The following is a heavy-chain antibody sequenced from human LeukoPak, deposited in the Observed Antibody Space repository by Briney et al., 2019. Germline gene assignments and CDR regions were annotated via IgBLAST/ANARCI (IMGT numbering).Heavy chain of an antibody. CDR2: IRSEANSYAT. D-gene: IGHD1-1*01. Sequence: GGSLKLSCAASGFTFSGSAMHWVRQASGKGLEWVGRIRSEANSYATLYAASVKGRFTISRDDSKNTAYLQMNSLKTEDTAVYYCSTGGGTNDYWGQGTLVTASS. CDR3: STGGGTNDY. V-gene: IGHV3-73*01. J-gene: IGHJ4*02. CDR1: GFTFSGSA.